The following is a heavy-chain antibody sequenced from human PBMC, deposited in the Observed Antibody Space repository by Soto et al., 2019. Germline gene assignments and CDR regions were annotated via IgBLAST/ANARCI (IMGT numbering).Heavy chain of an antibody. CDR2: INSDGRRT. CDR3: AKGLKGSWNWLDP. J-gene: IGHJ5*01. D-gene: IGHD6-13*01. CDR1: GLTFSSYW. Sequence: EVQLVESGGGLVQPGESLRLSCAASGLTFSSYWMHWVRQAPGKGLVWFSRINSDGRRTNYADSVNGRFTVSRDNAKNTKAPQMNSLRAEEKAADYWAKGLKGSWNWLDPWGQGTLVTVSS. V-gene: IGHV3-74*01.